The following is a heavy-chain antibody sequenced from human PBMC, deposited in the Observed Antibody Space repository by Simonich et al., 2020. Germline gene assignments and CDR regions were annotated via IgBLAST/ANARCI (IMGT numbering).Heavy chain of an antibody. Sequence: QVQLVQSGAEVKKPGASVKVSCKASGYTFTSYGISWVRQAPGKGLEWMVWINAYKGNTNYAQKLQGRVPMTNDKSTSTAYMELRSLRSDDTAVYYCARASRGTWWYYYFDYWGQGTLVTVSS. CDR3: ARASRGTWWYYYFDY. V-gene: IGHV1-18*01. CDR1: GYTFTSYG. D-gene: IGHD2-15*01. CDR2: INAYKGNT. J-gene: IGHJ4*02.